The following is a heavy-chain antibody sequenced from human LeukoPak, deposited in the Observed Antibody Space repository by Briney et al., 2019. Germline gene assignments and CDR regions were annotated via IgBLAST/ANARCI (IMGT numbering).Heavy chain of an antibody. CDR3: AKGVRSRDLNDAFDI. J-gene: IGHJ3*02. V-gene: IGHV3-30*18. CDR1: GFTFSSYG. CDR2: ISYGGSNK. D-gene: IGHD3-10*01. Sequence: GGSLRLSCAASGFTFSSYGMHWVRQAPGKGLEWVAVISYGGSNKYYADSVKGRFTISRDNSKNTLYLQMNSLRAEDTAVYYCAKGVRSRDLNDAFDIWGQGTMVTVSS.